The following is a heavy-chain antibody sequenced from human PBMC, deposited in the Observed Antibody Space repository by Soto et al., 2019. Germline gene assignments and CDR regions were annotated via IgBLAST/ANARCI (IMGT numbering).Heavy chain of an antibody. CDR2: ISGSGGST. CDR3: ATPYDFWSGPLAGYYYYYMDV. J-gene: IGHJ6*03. CDR1: GFTFSSYA. V-gene: IGHV3-23*01. D-gene: IGHD3-3*01. Sequence: EVQLLESGGGLVQPGGSLRLSCAASGFTFSSYAMSWVRQAPGKGLEWVSAISGSGGSTYYADSVQGRFTISRDNSKNTLYLQMNSLRAEDTAVYYCATPYDFWSGPLAGYYYYYMDVWGKGTTVTVSS.